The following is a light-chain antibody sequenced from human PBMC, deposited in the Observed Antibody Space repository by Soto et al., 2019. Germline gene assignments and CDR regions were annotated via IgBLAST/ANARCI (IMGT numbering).Light chain of an antibody. Sequence: DVKVSKSPSSLSASVGDRVTITCRASQFIDDCLNWFQQRPGKAPKLLIYAASSLESGVPSRFSGSGSGTEFTLTISSLQPDDSATYYCQQYNSYSPTFGQGTKVDIK. CDR1: QFIDDC. J-gene: IGKJ1*01. CDR2: AAS. CDR3: QQYNSYSPT. V-gene: IGKV1-5*01.